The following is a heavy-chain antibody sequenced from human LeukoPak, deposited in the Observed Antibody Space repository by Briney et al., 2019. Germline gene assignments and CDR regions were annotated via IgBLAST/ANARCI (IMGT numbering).Heavy chain of an antibody. J-gene: IGHJ4*02. D-gene: IGHD1-26*01. V-gene: IGHV3-74*01. CDR2: INRDGSGT. Sequence: GGSLRLSCAASGFTFSSYWMHWVRQAPGKGLVWVSRINRDGSGTSYADSVKGRFTISRDNAKNTLYLQMNSLRAEDTAVYYCVRDLGGRSGHWGQGTLVTVSS. CDR3: VRDLGGRSGH. CDR1: GFTFSSYW.